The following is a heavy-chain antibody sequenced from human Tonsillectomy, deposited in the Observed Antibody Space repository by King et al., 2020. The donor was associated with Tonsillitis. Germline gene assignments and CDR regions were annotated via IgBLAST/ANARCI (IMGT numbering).Heavy chain of an antibody. CDR3: ARDYYDSRGWGWFDP. J-gene: IGHJ5*02. CDR2: ISSRGSTI. Sequence: VQLVESGGGLVKPGGSLRLSCAASGFTFSDYYMSCIRQAPGKGLEWVSYISSRGSTIYYADSDKGRITIFRDNAKNSLYLQMNSLRAGDTAVYYCARDYYDSRGWGWFDPWGQGTLVTVSS. D-gene: IGHD3-22*01. V-gene: IGHV3-11*01. CDR1: GFTFSDYY.